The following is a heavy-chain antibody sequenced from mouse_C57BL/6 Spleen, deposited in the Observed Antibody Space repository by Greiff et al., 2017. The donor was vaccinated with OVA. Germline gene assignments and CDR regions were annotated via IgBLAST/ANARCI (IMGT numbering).Heavy chain of an antibody. Sequence: EVKVEESGPGLVKPSQSLSLTCSVTGYSITSGYYWNWIRQFPGNKLEWMGYISYDGSNNYNPSLKNRISITRDTSKNQFFLKLNSVTTEDTATYYCARNYGNPYFDYWGQGTTLTVSS. CDR2: ISYDGSN. J-gene: IGHJ2*01. V-gene: IGHV3-6*01. CDR3: ARNYGNPYFDY. CDR1: GYSITSGYY. D-gene: IGHD2-1*01.